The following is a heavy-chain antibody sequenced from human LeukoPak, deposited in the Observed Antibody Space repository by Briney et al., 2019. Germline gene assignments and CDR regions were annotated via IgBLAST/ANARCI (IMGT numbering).Heavy chain of an antibody. D-gene: IGHD3-3*01. CDR2: ISAYNGNT. CDR1: GYSFTSYG. CDR3: ARTLEWLLYLDY. J-gene: IGHJ4*02. Sequence: ASVKVSCKASGYSFTSYGISWVRQAPGQGLEWMGWISAYNGNTNYAQKLQGRVAMTTDTSTSTAYMELRSLRSDDTAVYYCARTLEWLLYLDYWGQGTLVTVSS. V-gene: IGHV1-18*01.